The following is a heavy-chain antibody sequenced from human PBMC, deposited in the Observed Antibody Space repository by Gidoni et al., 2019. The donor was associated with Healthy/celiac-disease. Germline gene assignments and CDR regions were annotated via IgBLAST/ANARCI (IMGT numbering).Heavy chain of an antibody. CDR3: ARGGGSLDY. CDR1: GGSFSGYY. V-gene: IGHV4-34*01. Sequence: QVQLQPWGAGLLKPSETLSLTCAVYGGSFSGYYRSWIRQPPGKVLEWIGEINHSGSTNYNPSLKSRVTISVDTSKNQFSLKLSSVTAADTAVYYCARGGGSLDYWGQGTLVTVSS. D-gene: IGHD3-16*01. J-gene: IGHJ4*02. CDR2: INHSGST.